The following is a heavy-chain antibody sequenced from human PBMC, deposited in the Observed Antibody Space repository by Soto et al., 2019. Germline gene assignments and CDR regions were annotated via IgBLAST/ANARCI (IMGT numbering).Heavy chain of an antibody. CDR3: AREAGSGSYYPFDY. D-gene: IGHD3-10*01. Sequence: ASVKVSCKASGYTFTTYGISWVRQAPGQGLEWMGWISVYNGNTNYAQKLQGRVTMTTDTSTSTAYMELRSLRSDDTAVYYCAREAGSGSYYPFDYWGQGTLVTVSS. V-gene: IGHV1-18*01. CDR2: ISVYNGNT. J-gene: IGHJ4*02. CDR1: GYTFTTYG.